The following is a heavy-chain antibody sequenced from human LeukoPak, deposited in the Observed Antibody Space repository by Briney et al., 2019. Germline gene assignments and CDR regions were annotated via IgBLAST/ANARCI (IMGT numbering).Heavy chain of an antibody. D-gene: IGHD3-10*01. V-gene: IGHV3-15*01. CDR2: IKSKTDGGTS. J-gene: IGHJ5*02. Sequence: GGSLRLSCAASGFTFTNAWMYWVRQAPGKGLEWVGRIKSKTDGGTSDYAAPVTGRFTISRDYSKSTLYLEMNSLKTEDTGVYYCSTLWYGAWGQGTLVTVSS. CDR3: STLWYGA. CDR1: GFTFTNAW.